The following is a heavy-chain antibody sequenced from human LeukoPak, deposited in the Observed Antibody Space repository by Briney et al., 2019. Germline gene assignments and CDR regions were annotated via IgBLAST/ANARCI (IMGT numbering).Heavy chain of an antibody. CDR3: AKGGAPPLRFFDWPFDY. J-gene: IGHJ4*02. Sequence: PGGSLRLSCAASGFTFSSYSMMWVRQAPGKGLEWVSYISSSSTTIHYADSVKGRFTISRDNAKNSLYLQMNSLRVEDTAVYFCAKGGAPPLRFFDWPFDYWGQGTLVTVSS. V-gene: IGHV3-48*04. CDR1: GFTFSSYS. CDR2: ISSSSTTI. D-gene: IGHD3-9*01.